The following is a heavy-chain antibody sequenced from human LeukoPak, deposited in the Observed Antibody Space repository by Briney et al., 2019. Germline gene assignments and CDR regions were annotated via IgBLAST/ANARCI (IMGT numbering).Heavy chain of an antibody. CDR2: ISGSGGST. CDR3: AKAGEYSSSWYRYYYYYYMDV. CDR1: GFTFSSYA. V-gene: IGHV3-23*01. D-gene: IGHD6-13*01. Sequence: GGSLRLSCAASGFTFSSYAMSWVRQAPGKGLEWVSAISGSGGSTYYADSVKGRFTISRDNSKNTLYLQMNSLRAEDTAAYYCAKAGEYSSSWYRYYYYYYMDVWGKGTTVTVSS. J-gene: IGHJ6*03.